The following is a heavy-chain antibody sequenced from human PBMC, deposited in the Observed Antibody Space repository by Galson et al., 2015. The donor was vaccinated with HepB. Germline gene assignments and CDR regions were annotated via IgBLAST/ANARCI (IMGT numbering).Heavy chain of an antibody. CDR3: ARMSRDSYIVVVPADHCSGGSCYSGNFDY. V-gene: IGHV1-69*04. D-gene: IGHD2-15*01. CDR2: ILSILGIA. CDR1: GVTFNSYA. Sequence: SAKLSCKSSGVTFNSYAISWVRQTPGQGLEWMGRILSILGIANYAPKFQGRVTMTTDTSTSTAYMELRSLRSDDTAVYYCARMSRDSYIVVVPADHCSGGSCYSGNFDYWGQGTLVTVSA. J-gene: IGHJ4*02.